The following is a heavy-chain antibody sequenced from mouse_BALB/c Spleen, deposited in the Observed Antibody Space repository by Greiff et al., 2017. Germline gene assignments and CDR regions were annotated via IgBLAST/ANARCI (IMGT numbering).Heavy chain of an antibody. CDR1: GYSFTDYI. CDR3: ARGGHYYGSSLYWYFDV. Sequence: EVKLQQTGPELVKPGASVKISCKASGYSFTDYIMLWVKQSHGKSLEWIGNINPYYGSTSYNLKFKGKATLTVAKSSSTAYMQLNSLTSEDSAVYYCARGGHYYGSSLYWYFDVWGAGTMVTVSS. V-gene: IGHV1-39*01. D-gene: IGHD1-1*01. J-gene: IGHJ1*01. CDR2: INPYYGST.